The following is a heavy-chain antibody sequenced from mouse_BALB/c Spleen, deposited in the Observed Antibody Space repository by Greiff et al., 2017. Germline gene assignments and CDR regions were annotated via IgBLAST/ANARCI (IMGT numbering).Heavy chain of an antibody. Sequence: VQLQQSGAELVRPGALVKLSCKASGFNINDYYMHWVKQRPEQGLEWIGWIDPENGNTIYDPKFQGKASITADTSSNTAYLQLSSLTSEDTAVYYCARGDYYGSRDYFDYWGQGTTLTVSS. CDR1: GFNINDYY. D-gene: IGHD1-1*01. V-gene: IGHV14-1*02. CDR2: IDPENGNT. CDR3: ARGDYYGSRDYFDY. J-gene: IGHJ2*01.